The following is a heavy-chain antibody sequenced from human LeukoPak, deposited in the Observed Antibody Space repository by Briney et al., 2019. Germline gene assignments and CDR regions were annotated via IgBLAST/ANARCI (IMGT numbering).Heavy chain of an antibody. V-gene: IGHV4-61*02. J-gene: IGHJ4*02. Sequence: SETLSLTCTVPGGSISSGSYYWSWIRQPAGKGLEWIGRIYTSGRTNYHPSLKSRVTISVDTSKNQFSLKLSSVTGADTAVYYCARGFWGAWFKSHPFDYWGQGTLVTVSS. CDR3: ARGFWGAWFKSHPFDY. CDR2: IYTSGRT. D-gene: IGHD3-9*01. CDR1: GGSISSGSYY.